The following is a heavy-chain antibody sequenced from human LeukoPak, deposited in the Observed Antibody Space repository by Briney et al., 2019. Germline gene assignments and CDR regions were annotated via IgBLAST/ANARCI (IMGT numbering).Heavy chain of an antibody. CDR3: ARDQGYSSGWFDAFDI. CDR2: TYYRSKWYN. Sequence: SQTLSLTCAISGDRVSSNSAAGNWIRQSPSRGLEWLGRTYYRSKWYNDYAVSVKSRISINPDTSKNQVSLQLNSVTPEDTAIYYCARDQGYSSGWFDAFDIWGQGTMVTVSS. D-gene: IGHD6-19*01. J-gene: IGHJ3*02. V-gene: IGHV6-1*01. CDR1: GDRVSSNSAA.